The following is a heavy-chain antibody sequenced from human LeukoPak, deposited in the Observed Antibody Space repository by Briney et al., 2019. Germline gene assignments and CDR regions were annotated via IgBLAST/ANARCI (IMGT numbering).Heavy chain of an antibody. CDR1: GFVFSKYW. V-gene: IGHV3-74*01. CDR3: VRGGLEPFDY. Sequence: GGSLRLSCAASGFVFSKYWMHWVRQAPGKGLVWVSRINPEETTINYADSVKGRFTNSRDNARNTLYLQMDSLRVEDVGIYYCVRGGLEPFDYWGQGTLVSVSS. J-gene: IGHJ4*02. CDR2: INPEETTI. D-gene: IGHD1-1*01.